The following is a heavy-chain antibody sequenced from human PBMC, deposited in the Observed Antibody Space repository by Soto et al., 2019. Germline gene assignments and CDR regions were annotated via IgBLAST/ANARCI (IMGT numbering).Heavy chain of an antibody. D-gene: IGHD6-6*01. CDR2: ISYDGSNK. CDR3: AKGARPGIAARWAYNWFDP. CDR1: GFTFSSHG. V-gene: IGHV3-30*18. J-gene: IGHJ5*02. Sequence: QVQLVESGGGVVQPGRSLRLSCAASGFTFSSHGMHWVRQAPGKGLEWVAVISYDGSNKYYADSVKGRFTISRDNSKNTLYLQMNSLRAEDTAVYYCAKGARPGIAARWAYNWFDPWGQGTLVTVSS.